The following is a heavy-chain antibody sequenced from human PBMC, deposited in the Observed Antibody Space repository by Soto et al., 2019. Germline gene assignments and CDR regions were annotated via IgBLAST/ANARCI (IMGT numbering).Heavy chain of an antibody. V-gene: IGHV3-11*01. J-gene: IGHJ6*02. CDR2: ISSSGSTI. Sequence: PGGSLRLSCAASGFTFSDYYMSWIRQAPGKGLEWVSYISSSGSTIYYADSVKGRFTISRDNAKNSLYLQMNSLRAEDTAVYYCSSYHYDSSAYYYGYGMDVWGQGTTVTVSS. CDR1: GFTFSDYY. CDR3: SSYHYDSSAYYYGYGMDV. D-gene: IGHD3-22*01.